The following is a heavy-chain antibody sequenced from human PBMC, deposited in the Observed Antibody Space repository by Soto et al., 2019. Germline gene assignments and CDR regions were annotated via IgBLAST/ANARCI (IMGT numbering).Heavy chain of an antibody. CDR3: SRVRRAVVWGSFRSGTWFDP. CDR1: GYTFTSYG. V-gene: IGHV1-18*01. Sequence: QVQLVQSGAEVKKPGASVKVSCKASGYTFTSYGISCVRQAPGHGLEWMGWISTYNGNTNYAQKLQGRGTMTTDTSTGTAYMELRSLRSDGTAVEYCSRVRRAVVWGSFRSGTWFDPWGQGPLVTVSS. J-gene: IGHJ5*02. D-gene: IGHD3-16*02. CDR2: ISTYNGNT.